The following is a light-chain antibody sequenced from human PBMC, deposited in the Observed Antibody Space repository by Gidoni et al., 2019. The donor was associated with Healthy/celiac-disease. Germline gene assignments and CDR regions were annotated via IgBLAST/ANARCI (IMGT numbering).Light chain of an antibody. CDR1: SSDVGGYNY. CDR2: DVS. Sequence: PGQSITISCTGTSSDVGGYNYVSWYQQHPGKAPKLMIYDVSNRPSVVSNRFSGSKSGNTASPTISGLQAEDEADYYCSSYTSSSTLVFGGGTKLTVL. CDR3: SSYTSSSTLV. J-gene: IGLJ2*01. V-gene: IGLV2-14*04.